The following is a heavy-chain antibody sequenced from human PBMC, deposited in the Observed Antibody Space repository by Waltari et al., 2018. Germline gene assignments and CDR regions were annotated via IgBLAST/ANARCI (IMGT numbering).Heavy chain of an antibody. Sequence: EVQLVESGGGLVQPGRSLRLSCTASGFTFGDYAMSWVRQAPGKGLEWVGFIRSKAYGGTTEYAASVKGRFTISRDDSKSIAYLQMNSLKTEDTAVYYCTREFTRGFDYWGQGTLVTVSS. CDR1: GFTFGDYA. CDR3: TREFTRGFDY. V-gene: IGHV3-49*04. D-gene: IGHD3-3*01. CDR2: IRSKAYGGTT. J-gene: IGHJ4*02.